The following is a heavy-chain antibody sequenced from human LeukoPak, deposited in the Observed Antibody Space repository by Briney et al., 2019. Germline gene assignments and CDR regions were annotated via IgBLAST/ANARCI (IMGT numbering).Heavy chain of an antibody. V-gene: IGHV3-9*01. Sequence: PGGSLRLSCVASGFTFDDFAMHWVRQVPGKGLEWVSGIAWDGGHAAFADSVKGRFNISRDNDKNSLYLQMNSLRPGDTAFYYGAKDRGTFLKGGSWGMDVWGQGTTVTVSS. J-gene: IGHJ6*02. CDR1: GFTFDDFA. CDR2: IAWDGGHA. D-gene: IGHD2/OR15-2a*01. CDR3: AKDRGTFLKGGSWGMDV.